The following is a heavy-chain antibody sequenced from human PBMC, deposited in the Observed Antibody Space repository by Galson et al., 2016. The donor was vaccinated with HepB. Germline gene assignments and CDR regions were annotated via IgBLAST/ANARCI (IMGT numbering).Heavy chain of an antibody. Sequence: LSLTCRVSNGSLSSTDFSWNWVRQPPGRGLEWIGYIYTSGNTYYSPSLESRITISLDASKEQFFLQMTSVTAADTAVYYCARDCTGGTCKFAGYDAFDICGQGTTVTVSS. CDR2: IYTSGNT. CDR3: ARDCTGGTCKFAGYDAFDI. D-gene: IGHD2-8*02. V-gene: IGHV4-30-4*01. J-gene: IGHJ3*02. CDR1: NGSLSSTDFS.